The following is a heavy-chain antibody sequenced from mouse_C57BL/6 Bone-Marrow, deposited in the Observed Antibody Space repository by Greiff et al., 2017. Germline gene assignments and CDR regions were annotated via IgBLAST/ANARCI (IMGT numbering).Heavy chain of an antibody. V-gene: IGHV1-81*01. CDR1: GYTFTSYG. Sequence: VQLQQSGAELARPGASVKLSCKASGYTFTSYGISWVKQRTGQGLEWIGEIYPRSGNTYYNEKFKGKATLTADKSSSTAYMELRSLTSEDSEVYFCARGGLLWNAMDDWGQGTSVTVSS. CDR2: IYPRSGNT. CDR3: ARGGLLWNAMDD. J-gene: IGHJ4*01. D-gene: IGHD2-1*01.